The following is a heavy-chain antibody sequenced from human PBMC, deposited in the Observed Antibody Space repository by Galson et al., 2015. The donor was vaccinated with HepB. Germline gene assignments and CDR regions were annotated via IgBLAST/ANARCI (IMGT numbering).Heavy chain of an antibody. CDR3: ARGTTSIDY. V-gene: IGHV3-23*01. J-gene: IGHJ4*02. CDR1: GFTFRRLG. Sequence: SLRFSCATSGFTFRRLGMTWVRQAAGQGPECVAAISMSGGSTDYADSVTGRFTISRDNSNNMLYLQMNNLRVEDTAVYHCARGTTSIDYWGQGTQVSVSS. D-gene: IGHD1-1*01. CDR2: ISMSGGST.